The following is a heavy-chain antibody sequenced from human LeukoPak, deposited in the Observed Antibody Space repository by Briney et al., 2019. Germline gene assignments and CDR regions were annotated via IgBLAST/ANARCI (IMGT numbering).Heavy chain of an antibody. CDR3: ARDRFESSWYSSGDY. CDR1: GGSISSSSYY. J-gene: IGHJ4*02. Sequence: SETLSLTCTVSGGSISSSSYYWGWIRQPPGKGLEWIGSIYYSGSTYYNPSLKSRVTISVDTSKNQFSLKLSSVTAADTAVYYCARDRFESSWYSSGDYWGQGTLVTVSS. V-gene: IGHV4-39*07. D-gene: IGHD6-13*01. CDR2: IYYSGST.